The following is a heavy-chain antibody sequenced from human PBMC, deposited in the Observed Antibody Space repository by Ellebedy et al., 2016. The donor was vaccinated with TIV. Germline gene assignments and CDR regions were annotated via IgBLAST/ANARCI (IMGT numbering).Heavy chain of an antibody. J-gene: IGHJ4*02. Sequence: GESLKISCAASGFMFNTYAMSWVRQAPGRGLEWVSTISGSCGTTYYVDSMKGRFTISRDNSKNTLYLQMNSLRAEDTAVYYCARRGLAAGGTLLYYWGQGTLVTVSS. CDR1: GFMFNTYA. D-gene: IGHD6-13*01. CDR3: ARRGLAAGGTLLYY. CDR2: ISGSCGTT. V-gene: IGHV3-23*01.